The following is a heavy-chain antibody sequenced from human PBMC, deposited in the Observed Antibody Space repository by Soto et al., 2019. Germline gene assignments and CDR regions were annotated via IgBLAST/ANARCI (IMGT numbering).Heavy chain of an antibody. V-gene: IGHV6-1*01. CDR1: GDSVSSNSAA. D-gene: IGHD3-3*01. J-gene: IGHJ5*02. CDR3: ARDRGSLAYDFWSGYHQPDNWFDP. Sequence: SQTLSLTCAISGDSVSSNSAAWNWIRQSPSRGLEWLGRTYYRSKWYNDYAVSVKSRITINPDTSKNQFSLQLNSVTPEDTAVYYCARDRGSLAYDFWSGYHQPDNWFDPWGQGTLVTVSS. CDR2: TYYRSKWYN.